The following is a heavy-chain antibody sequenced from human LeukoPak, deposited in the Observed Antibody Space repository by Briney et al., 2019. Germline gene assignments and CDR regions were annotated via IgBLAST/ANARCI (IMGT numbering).Heavy chain of an antibody. Sequence: PGRSLRLSCAASGLTFSSYGMHWVRQAPGKGLEWVAVISYDGSNKYYADSVKGRFTISRDNSKNTLYLQMNSLRAEDTAVYYCARESIAAYFDYWGQGTLVTVSS. V-gene: IGHV3-30*03. J-gene: IGHJ4*02. D-gene: IGHD6-6*01. CDR3: ARESIAAYFDY. CDR2: ISYDGSNK. CDR1: GLTFSSYG.